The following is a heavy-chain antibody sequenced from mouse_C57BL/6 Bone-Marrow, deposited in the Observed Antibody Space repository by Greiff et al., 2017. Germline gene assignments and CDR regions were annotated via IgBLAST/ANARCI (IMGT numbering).Heavy chain of an antibody. V-gene: IGHV1-42*01. J-gene: IGHJ4*01. Sequence: EVKLQQSGPELVKPGASVKISCKASGYSFTGYYMNWVKQSPYKSLEWIGELNPSTGGTTYNQKFKSKATLAVDKSSSTAYMQLNSLTSEDSAVYYCARPLYYRAMDYWGQGTSVTVSS. CDR2: LNPSTGGT. CDR3: ARPLYYRAMDY. D-gene: IGHD2-14*01. CDR1: GYSFTGYY.